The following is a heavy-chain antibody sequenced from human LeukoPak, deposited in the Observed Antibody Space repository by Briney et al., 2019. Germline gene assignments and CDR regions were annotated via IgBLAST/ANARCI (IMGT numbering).Heavy chain of an antibody. Sequence: GASVKVSCKASGYTFTSYDINWVRQATGQGLEWMGWMNPNSGNTGYAQKFQGRVTMTRNTSISTAYMELSSLRSEDTAVYYCARGRFSTLTKYYYYYYMDVWGKGTTVTISS. CDR3: ARGRFSTLTKYYYYYYMDV. J-gene: IGHJ6*03. CDR1: GYTFTSYD. CDR2: MNPNSGNT. D-gene: IGHD2/OR15-2a*01. V-gene: IGHV1-8*01.